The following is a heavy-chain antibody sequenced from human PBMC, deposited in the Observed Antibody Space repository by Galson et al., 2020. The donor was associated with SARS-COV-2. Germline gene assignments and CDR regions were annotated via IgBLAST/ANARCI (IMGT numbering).Heavy chain of an antibody. CDR2: ISSSSSTI. V-gene: IGHV3-48*04. CDR1: GFTFSSYS. D-gene: IGHD6-6*01. J-gene: IGHJ5*02. Sequence: GESLKISCAASGFTFSSYSMNWVRQAPGKGLEWVSYISSSSSTIYYADSVKGRFTISRDNAKNSLYLQMNSLRAEDTAVYYCARDRGVWYRYSSSSGSHNWFDPWGQGTLVTVSS. CDR3: ARDRGVWYRYSSSSGSHNWFDP.